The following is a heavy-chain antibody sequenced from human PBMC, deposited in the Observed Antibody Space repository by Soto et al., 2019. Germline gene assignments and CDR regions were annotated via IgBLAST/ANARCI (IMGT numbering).Heavy chain of an antibody. V-gene: IGHV1-69*01. CDR3: AREGIVATSYYYYGMDV. Sequence: QVQLVQSGAEVKKPGSSVKVSCKASGGTFSSYAISWVRQAPGQGLEWMGGIIPILGTANYAQKFQGRVTITADESTSTAYMELSSLRSEDTAMYYCAREGIVATSYYYYGMDVWGQGTTVTVSS. CDR1: GGTFSSYA. J-gene: IGHJ6*02. CDR2: IIPILGTA. D-gene: IGHD5-12*01.